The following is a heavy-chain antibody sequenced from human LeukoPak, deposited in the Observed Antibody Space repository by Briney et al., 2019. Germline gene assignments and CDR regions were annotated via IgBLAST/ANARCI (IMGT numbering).Heavy chain of an antibody. V-gene: IGHV4-59*01. CDR2: IYYTGNN. Sequence: PSESLSLTCTLSAGSITIYYRSWIRQPPGKGLGWIGYIYYTGNNNYNPSLKSRVTISLNRSKNQFALQLGSVTAADTAVYYCASQRAHGDFPFTTWGQGTLVTVSS. J-gene: IGHJ5*02. CDR1: AGSITIYY. D-gene: IGHD4-17*01. CDR3: ASQRAHGDFPFTT.